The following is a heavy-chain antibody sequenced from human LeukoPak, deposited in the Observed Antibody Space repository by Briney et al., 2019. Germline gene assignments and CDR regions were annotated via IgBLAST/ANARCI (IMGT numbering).Heavy chain of an antibody. CDR3: ARDQMGYYDSSGYYY. CDR2: ISSSSSYI. J-gene: IGHJ4*02. D-gene: IGHD3-22*01. CDR1: GFTFSSYS. V-gene: IGHV3-21*01. Sequence: PGGSLRLSCAASGFTFSSYSINWVRQAPGKGLEWVSSISSSSSYIYYADSVKGRFTISRDNAKNSLYLQMNSLRAEDTAVYYCARDQMGYYDSSGYYYWGQGTLVTVSS.